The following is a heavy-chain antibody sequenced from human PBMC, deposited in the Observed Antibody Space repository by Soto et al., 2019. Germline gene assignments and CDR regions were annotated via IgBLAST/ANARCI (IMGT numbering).Heavy chain of an antibody. CDR1: GGSVNTDYW. CDR2: VHHSGTT. V-gene: IGHV4-4*02. D-gene: IGHD6-19*01. CDR3: TREQSDDNYFDP. J-gene: IGHJ5*02. Sequence: SETLSLTCAVSGGSVNTDYWWSWVRQPPGKGLEWIGEVHHSGTTNYNPSLKSRVTISLDKSKSQFSLRLISVTAADTAVYYCTREQSDDNYFDPWGQGTLVTVSS.